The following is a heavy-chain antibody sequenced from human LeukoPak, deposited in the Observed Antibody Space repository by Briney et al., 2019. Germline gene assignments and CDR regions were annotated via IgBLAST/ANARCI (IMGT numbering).Heavy chain of an antibody. Sequence: GESLKISCQGSGYIFPTYWIGWVRQMPGKGLEWMAVIYPGDSRTRYNPSFRGQVTVSADKTTSTAYLQWSSLTASDTAMYYCACRKFSSHRFDPWGQGTLVTVSS. V-gene: IGHV5-51*01. J-gene: IGHJ5*02. CDR1: GYIFPTYW. CDR3: ACRKFSSHRFDP. CDR2: IYPGDSRT. D-gene: IGHD6-13*01.